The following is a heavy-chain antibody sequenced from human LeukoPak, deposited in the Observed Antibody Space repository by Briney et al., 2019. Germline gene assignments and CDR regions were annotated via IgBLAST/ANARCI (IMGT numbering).Heavy chain of an antibody. CDR1: GFTFSSYA. J-gene: IGHJ4*02. CDR3: AKGGLYYDFWSGYYTFDY. CDR2: ISGSGGST. Sequence: GGSLRLSCAASGFTFSSYAMSWVRQAAGKGLEWVSAISGSGGSTYYADSVKGRFTISRDNSKNTLYLQMNSLRAEDTAVYYCAKGGLYYDFWSGYYTFDYWGQGTLVTVSS. V-gene: IGHV3-23*01. D-gene: IGHD3-3*01.